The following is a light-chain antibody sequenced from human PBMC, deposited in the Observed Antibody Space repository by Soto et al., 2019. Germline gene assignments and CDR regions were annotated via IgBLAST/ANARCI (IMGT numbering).Light chain of an antibody. Sequence: DTFITQSPDSLAVSLSERATINCKSSQSVLYSSNNKNYLAWYQQKPGQPPKLLIYWASTRESGVPDRFSGSGSGTDFTLTISSLQAEDVAVYYCQQYYSTPLTFGGGTKVDIK. CDR3: QQYYSTPLT. CDR1: QSVLYSSNNKNY. CDR2: WAS. J-gene: IGKJ4*01. V-gene: IGKV4-1*01.